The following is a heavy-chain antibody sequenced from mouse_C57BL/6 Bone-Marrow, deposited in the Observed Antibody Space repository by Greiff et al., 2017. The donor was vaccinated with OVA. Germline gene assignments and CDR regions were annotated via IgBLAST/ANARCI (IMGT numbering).Heavy chain of an antibody. CDR1: GFTFSSYA. Sequence: EVKVVESGGGLVKPGGSLKLSCAASGFTFSSYAMSWVRQTPEKRLEWVATISDGGSYTYYPDNVKGRFTISRDNAKNNLYLQMSHLKSEDTAIYYCARDLRGYFDYWGQGTTLTVSS. CDR3: ARDLRGYFDY. CDR2: ISDGGSYT. J-gene: IGHJ2*01. V-gene: IGHV5-4*01.